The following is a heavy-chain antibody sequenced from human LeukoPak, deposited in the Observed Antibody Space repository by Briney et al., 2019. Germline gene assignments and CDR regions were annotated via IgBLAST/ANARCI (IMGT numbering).Heavy chain of an antibody. CDR1: GGSISSGSYY. J-gene: IGHJ5*02. CDR3: ARQHPPGIVVVPAARGGWFDP. D-gene: IGHD2-2*01. Sequence: SETLSLTCTVSGGSISSGSYYWSWIRQPAGKGLEWIGRIYSSGSTNYNPSLKSRVTISVDTSKNQFSLKLSSVTAADTAVYYCARQHPPGIVVVPAARGGWFDPWGQGTLVTVSS. V-gene: IGHV4-61*02. CDR2: IYSSGST.